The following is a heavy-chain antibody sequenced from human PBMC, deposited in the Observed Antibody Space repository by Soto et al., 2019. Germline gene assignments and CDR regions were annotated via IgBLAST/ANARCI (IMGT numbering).Heavy chain of an antibody. CDR3: ARDNNWSYDY. D-gene: IGHD1-1*01. J-gene: IGHJ4*02. CDR2: FGPDGSST. Sequence: EVQLVESGGGLVQPGGSLRLSCAASGFTFISHWMHWVRQAPGKGLVWFPHFGPDGSSTRDADSVQGRFTISRDNARNTLYLQMNSLRDEDTAVYYCARDNNWSYDYWGQGILVTVSS. V-gene: IGHV3-74*01. CDR1: GFTFISHW.